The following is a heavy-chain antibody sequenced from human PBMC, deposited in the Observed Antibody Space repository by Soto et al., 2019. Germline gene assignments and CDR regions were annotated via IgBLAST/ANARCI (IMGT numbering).Heavy chain of an antibody. V-gene: IGHV3-33*01. Sequence: QVPLVQSGAEVKKPGASVKVSCKASGYTFTSYGISWVRQAPGQGLEWVAVIWYDGSNKYYADSVKGRFTISRDNSKNTLYLQMNSLRAEDTAVYYCARGNSNWNDGHYYYGMDVWGQGTTVTVSS. CDR1: GYTFTSYG. CDR2: IWYDGSNK. D-gene: IGHD1-1*01. CDR3: ARGNSNWNDGHYYYGMDV. J-gene: IGHJ6*02.